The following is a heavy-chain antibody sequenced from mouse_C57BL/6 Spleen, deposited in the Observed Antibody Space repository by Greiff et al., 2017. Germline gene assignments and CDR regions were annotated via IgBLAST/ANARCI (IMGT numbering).Heavy chain of an antibody. V-gene: IGHV5-9-1*02. D-gene: IGHD2-1*01. J-gene: IGHJ4*01. CDR1: GFTFSSYA. CDR2: ISSGGDYI. Sequence: EVQGVESGEGLVKPGGSLKLSCAASGFTFSSYAMSWVRQTPEKRLEWVAYISSGGDYIYDADTVKGRFTITRDKARNTLYLQMSRLKSEDTAVDYCTTYGNYAAMDYWGQGTSVTVSS. CDR3: TTYGNYAAMDY.